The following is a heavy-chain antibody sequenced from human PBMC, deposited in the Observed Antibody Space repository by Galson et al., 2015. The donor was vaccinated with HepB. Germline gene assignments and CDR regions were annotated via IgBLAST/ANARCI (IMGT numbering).Heavy chain of an antibody. J-gene: IGHJ3*02. CDR2: IVLSSGIV. CDR3: AADAAAYDSGRGYYGPYGFGI. CDR1: AFSFTSSA. V-gene: IGHV1-58*01. Sequence: SVKVSCKASAFSFTSSALQWVRQARGQRLEWIGWIVLSSGIVTYAQKFKERVTFTTDMSTSTAYMELTSLRSEDTAVYYCAADAAAYDSGRGYYGPYGFGIWGQGTMVTVSS. D-gene: IGHD3-3*01.